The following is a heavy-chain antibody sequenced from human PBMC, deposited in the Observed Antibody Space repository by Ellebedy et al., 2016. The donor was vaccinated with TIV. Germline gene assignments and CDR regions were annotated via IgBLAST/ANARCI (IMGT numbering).Heavy chain of an antibody. J-gene: IGHJ4*02. CDR3: DKGRGGGSDSSAPRYYFDS. CDR2: LIHTGTRT. CDR1: GFTFPNYA. Sequence: PGGSLRLSCAASGFTFPNYAMSWVRQAPGKGLEWVSTLIHTGTRTYYANSVEGRFIISRDNSKRTLYLQMNSLGPEDTAVYYCDKGRGGGSDSSAPRYYFDSWGLGTLVTVSS. D-gene: IGHD6-19*01. V-gene: IGHV3-23*01.